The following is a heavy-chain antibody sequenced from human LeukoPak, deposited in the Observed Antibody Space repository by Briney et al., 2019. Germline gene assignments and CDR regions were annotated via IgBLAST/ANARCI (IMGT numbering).Heavy chain of an antibody. D-gene: IGHD3-10*01. CDR3: AREEHGSGSYYKSPGYYMDV. Sequence: PGGSLRLSCAASGFTFSSYSMNWVRQAPGKGLEWVSSISSSSSYIYYADSVKGRFTISRDNAKNSLYLQMNSLRAEDTAVYYCAREEHGSGSYYKSPGYYMDVWGKGTTVTVSS. V-gene: IGHV3-21*01. CDR2: ISSSSSYI. CDR1: GFTFSSYS. J-gene: IGHJ6*03.